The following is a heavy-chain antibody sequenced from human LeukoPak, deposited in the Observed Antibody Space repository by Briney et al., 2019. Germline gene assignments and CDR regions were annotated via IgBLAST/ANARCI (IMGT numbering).Heavy chain of an antibody. Sequence: ASVKVSCKASGYTFTAFYMHWLRQAPGQGLEWMGWINPNGGGTIYAQKFQGRVTMTSDTSISTVHMELSGLRSDDTAVYYCARDFSGDHSNWFDPWGQGALVTVSS. V-gene: IGHV1-2*02. CDR2: INPNGGGT. CDR1: GYTFTAFY. J-gene: IGHJ5*02. D-gene: IGHD7-27*01. CDR3: ARDFSGDHSNWFDP.